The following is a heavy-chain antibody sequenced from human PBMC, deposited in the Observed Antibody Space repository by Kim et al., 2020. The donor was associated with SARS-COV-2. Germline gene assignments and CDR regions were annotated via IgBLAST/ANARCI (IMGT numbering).Heavy chain of an antibody. CDR2: IWYDGSNK. J-gene: IGHJ5*01. Sequence: GGSLRLSCAASGFTFSSYCMHWVRQAPGKGLEWVAVIWYDGSNKYYADSVKGRFTISRDNSKNTLYLQMNSLRADDTAIYYCARVRLEAEPNWFGSWGQGTLVTVSS. CDR3: ARVRLEAEPNWFGS. V-gene: IGHV3-33*01. CDR1: GFTFSSYC. D-gene: IGHD6-13*01.